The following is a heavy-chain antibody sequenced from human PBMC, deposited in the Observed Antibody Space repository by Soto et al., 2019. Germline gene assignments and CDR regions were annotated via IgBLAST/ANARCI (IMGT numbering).Heavy chain of an antibody. V-gene: IGHV3-48*03. J-gene: IGHJ6*02. CDR1: GFTFSSYE. Sequence: GGSRRLSCAASGFTFSSYEMNWVRQAPGKGLEWVSYISSSGSTIYYADSVKGRFTISRDNAKNSLYLQMNSLRAEDTAVYYCARDHKGGYYYYGMDVWGQGTTVTVSS. CDR2: ISSSGSTI. CDR3: ARDHKGGYYYYGMDV.